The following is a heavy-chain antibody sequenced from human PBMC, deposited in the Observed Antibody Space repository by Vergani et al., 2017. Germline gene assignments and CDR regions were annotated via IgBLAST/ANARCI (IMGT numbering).Heavy chain of an antibody. Sequence: QITLKESGPTLVKPTQPLTLTCTFSGFSLSTSGVGVGWIRQPPGKALEWLALIYWDDDKRYSPSLKSRLTITKDTSKNQVVLTMTNVDPVDTATYYCAHSPFYYYHSGYLYYFAFWGQGTLVTVSS. CDR1: GFSLSTSGVG. CDR2: IYWDDDK. CDR3: AHSPFYYYHSGYLYYFAF. D-gene: IGHD3-22*01. V-gene: IGHV2-5*02. J-gene: IGHJ4*02.